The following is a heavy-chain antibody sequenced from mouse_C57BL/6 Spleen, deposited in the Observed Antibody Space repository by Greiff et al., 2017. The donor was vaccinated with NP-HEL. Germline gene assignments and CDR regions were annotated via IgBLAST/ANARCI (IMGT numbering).Heavy chain of an antibody. CDR3: AYDGYGWYFDV. D-gene: IGHD2-3*01. Sequence: VQLQQSGPGLVQPSQSLSITCTVSGFSLTSYGVHWVRQSPGQGLEWLGVIWSGGSTDYNAAFISRLSISKDNSKSQVFFKMNSLQADDTAIYYCAYDGYGWYFDVWGTGTTVTVSS. CDR1: GFSLTSYG. V-gene: IGHV2-2*01. J-gene: IGHJ1*03. CDR2: IWSGGST.